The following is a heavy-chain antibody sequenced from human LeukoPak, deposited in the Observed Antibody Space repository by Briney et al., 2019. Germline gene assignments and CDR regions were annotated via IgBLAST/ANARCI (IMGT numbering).Heavy chain of an antibody. CDR3: ARDWSEGSGSYIDY. V-gene: IGHV4-34*01. CDR2: YNHFGST. D-gene: IGHD3-10*01. Sequence: SETLSLTCAVSGGSFSGFYWSWIRQSPGKGLEWIGEYNHFGSTTYNPSLNNRVTISVDTSKNQFSLTLSSVTAADTAVYYCARDWSEGSGSYIDYWGQGALVTVSS. CDR1: GGSFSGFY. J-gene: IGHJ4*02.